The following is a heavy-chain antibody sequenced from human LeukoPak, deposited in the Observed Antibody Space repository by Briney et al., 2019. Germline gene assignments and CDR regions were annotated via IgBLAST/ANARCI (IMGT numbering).Heavy chain of an antibody. J-gene: IGHJ4*02. CDR2: IYYSGSA. D-gene: IGHD3-10*01. CDR1: GGSISTYY. V-gene: IGHV4-59*01. CDR3: ARSYGSGNYSDY. Sequence: SETLSLTCTVSGGSISTYYWSWIRQPPGKGLEWIGYIYYSGSAKYNPSLKSRVTISVDTSKNQFSLKLSSVTAADTAVYYCARSYGSGNYSDYWGQGTLVTVSS.